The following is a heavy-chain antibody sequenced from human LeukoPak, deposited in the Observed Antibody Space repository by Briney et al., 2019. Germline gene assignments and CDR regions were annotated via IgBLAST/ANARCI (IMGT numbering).Heavy chain of an antibody. V-gene: IGHV5-51*01. D-gene: IGHD3-22*01. CDR3: ARRTYYYDSSGYYFFDY. CDR1: GYSFTSYW. CDR2: IYPGDSDT. J-gene: IGHJ4*02. Sequence: GESLKISCKGSGYSFTSYWIGWVRQMPGKGLEWLGIIYPGDSDTRYSPSFQGQVTISADKSIITAYLQWSSLKASDTAMYYCARRTYYYDSSGYYFFDYWGQGTLVTVSS.